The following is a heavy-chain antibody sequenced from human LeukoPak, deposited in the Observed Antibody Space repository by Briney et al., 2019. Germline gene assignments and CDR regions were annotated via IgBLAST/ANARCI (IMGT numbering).Heavy chain of an antibody. D-gene: IGHD3-10*02. CDR1: GFTFSSYE. V-gene: IGHV3-48*03. CDR2: ISSSGSTI. CDR3: VELGITMIGGV. J-gene: IGHJ6*04. Sequence: GGSLRLSCAASGFTFSSYEMNWVRQAPGKGLEWVSYISSSGSTIYYADSVKGRFTISRDSAKNSLYLQMNSLRAEDTAVYYCVELGITMIGGVWGKGTTVTISS.